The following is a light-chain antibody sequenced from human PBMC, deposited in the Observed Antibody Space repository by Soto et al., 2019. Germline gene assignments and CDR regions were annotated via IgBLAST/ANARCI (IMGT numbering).Light chain of an antibody. CDR3: QQYNSYSPVT. CDR1: QSISSW. CDR2: KAS. Sequence: DIQMTQSPSTLSASVGDRVTITCRASQSISSWLAWYQQKPGKAPKLLIYKASNLESGGPSRFSGSGSGTEFTLTISSLQPADFATYYCQQYNSYSPVTFGPGTKVDIK. J-gene: IGKJ3*01. V-gene: IGKV1-5*03.